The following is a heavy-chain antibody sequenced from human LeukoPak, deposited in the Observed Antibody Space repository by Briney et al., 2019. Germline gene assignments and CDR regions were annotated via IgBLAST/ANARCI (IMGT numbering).Heavy chain of an antibody. D-gene: IGHD3-22*01. J-gene: IGHJ4*02. V-gene: IGHV3-30*02. CDR3: AKDRDESSDFDY. CDR2: IRYDGSNK. Sequence: PGGSLRLSCAASGFTFGSYGMHWVRQAPGKGLEWVAFIRYDGSNKYYADSVKGRFTISRDNSKNTLYLQMNSLRAEDTAVYYCAKDRDESSDFDYWGQGTLVTVSS. CDR1: GFTFGSYG.